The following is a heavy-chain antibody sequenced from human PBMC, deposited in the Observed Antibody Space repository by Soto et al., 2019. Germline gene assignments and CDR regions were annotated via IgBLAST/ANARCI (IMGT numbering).Heavy chain of an antibody. CDR1: GYTFTSYA. D-gene: IGHD3-10*01. CDR3: ARSELGVIIPPVY. Sequence: ASVKVSCKASGYTFTSYAMHCVRPAPGQRLEWMGCINAGNGNTKYSQKFQGRVTITRDTSASTAYMELSSLRSEDTAVYYWARSELGVIIPPVYWGQGTLVTVSS. J-gene: IGHJ4*02. V-gene: IGHV1-3*01. CDR2: INAGNGNT.